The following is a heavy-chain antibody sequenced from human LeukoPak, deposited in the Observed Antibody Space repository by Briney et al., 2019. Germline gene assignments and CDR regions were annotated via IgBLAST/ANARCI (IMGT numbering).Heavy chain of an antibody. V-gene: IGHV4-39*07. CDR2: IYYSGST. CDR3: ARDRGIAAPTTEGFDP. D-gene: IGHD6-13*01. CDR1: GGSISSSSYY. J-gene: IGHJ5*02. Sequence: SETLSLTCTVSGGSISSSSYYWGWIRQPPGKGLEWIGSIYYSGSTYYNPSLKSRVTISVDTSKNQFSLKLSSVTAADTAVYYCARDRGIAAPTTEGFDPWGQGTLVTVSS.